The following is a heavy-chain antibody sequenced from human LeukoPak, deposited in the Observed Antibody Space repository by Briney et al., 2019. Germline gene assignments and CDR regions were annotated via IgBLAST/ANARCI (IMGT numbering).Heavy chain of an antibody. CDR2: IKPNSGGT. V-gene: IGHV1-2*02. J-gene: IGHJ3*02. CDR1: GYTFTSYY. D-gene: IGHD3-22*01. CDR3: ARAGVRDYDDSSGYHNAAFDI. Sequence: ASVTVSCKASGYTFTSYYMHWVRQAPGQGLEWMGWIKPNSGGTNYAQKFQGRVSMTRDTSISTAYMELSRLRSDDTAVYYCARAGVRDYDDSSGYHNAAFDIWGQGTMVTVSS.